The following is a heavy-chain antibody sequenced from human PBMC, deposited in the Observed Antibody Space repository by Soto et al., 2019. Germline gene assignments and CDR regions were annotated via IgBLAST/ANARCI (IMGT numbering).Heavy chain of an antibody. J-gene: IGHJ3*02. CDR2: ISYDGSNK. CDR1: GFTFSSYA. Sequence: PGGSLRLSCAASGFTFSSYAMHWVRQAPGKGLEWVAVISYDGSNKYYADSVKGRFTISRDNSKNTLYLQMNSLRAEDTAVYYSARDSLWFAKDAFDIWGQGTMVTVSS. CDR3: ARDSLWFAKDAFDI. V-gene: IGHV3-30-3*01. D-gene: IGHD3-10*01.